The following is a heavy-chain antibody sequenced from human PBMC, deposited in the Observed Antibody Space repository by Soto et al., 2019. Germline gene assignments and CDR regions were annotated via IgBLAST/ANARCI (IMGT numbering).Heavy chain of an antibody. CDR2: ISGSGAVT. J-gene: IGHJ2*01. D-gene: IGHD4-17*01. CDR3: ARPSDFGGWYFDL. V-gene: IGHV3-23*01. Sequence: EVQLLESGGGLVQPGGSLKLSCTGSGFTFTNFAMSWVRQSPGKGLEWVSSISGSGAVTYYVDSLKGRFTISRDNSNNTVYLQMNSLRAEDTAEYYCARPSDFGGWYFDLWGRGTPVTVSS. CDR1: GFTFTNFA.